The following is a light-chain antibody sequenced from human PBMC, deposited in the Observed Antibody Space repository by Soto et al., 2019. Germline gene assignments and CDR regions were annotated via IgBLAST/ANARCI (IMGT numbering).Light chain of an antibody. J-gene: IGLJ3*02. CDR2: DVG. V-gene: IGLV2-11*01. Sequence: QSALTQPRSVSGSPGQSVTISCTGTSSDIGGYNYVSWYQHHPGKAPKLIICDVGERPSGVPDRFSGSKSDFTASLTISGLQPEDEADYYCCSYAGTYSWVFGGGTKLTVL. CDR3: CSYAGTYSWV. CDR1: SSDIGGYNY.